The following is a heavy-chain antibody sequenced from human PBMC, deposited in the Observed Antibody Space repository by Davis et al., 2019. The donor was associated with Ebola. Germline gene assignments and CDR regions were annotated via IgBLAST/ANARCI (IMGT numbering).Heavy chain of an antibody. Sequence: ASVKVSCKASGGTFSSYAINWVRQATGQGLEWMGWMNPNSDNTGYAQKFQGRVTMTRNTSISTAYMELSSLRSEDTAVYYCARGPKYQLLFSYYYYYGMDVWGQGTTVTVSS. J-gene: IGHJ6*02. CDR2: MNPNSDNT. CDR3: ARGPKYQLLFSYYYYYGMDV. V-gene: IGHV1-8*02. D-gene: IGHD2-2*01. CDR1: GGTFSSYA.